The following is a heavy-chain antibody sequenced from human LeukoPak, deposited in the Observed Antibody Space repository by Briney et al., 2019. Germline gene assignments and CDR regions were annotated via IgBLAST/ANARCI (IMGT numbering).Heavy chain of an antibody. CDR1: GGTFSSYA. CDR2: IIPIFGTA. V-gene: IGHV1-69*05. J-gene: IGHJ4*02. Sequence: ASVKVSCKASGGTFSSYAISWVRQAPGQGLEWMEGIIPIFGTANYAQKFQGRVTITTDESTSTAYMELSSLRSEDTAVYYCARRSSGYLGVDYWGQGTLVTVSS. D-gene: IGHD3-22*01. CDR3: ARRSSGYLGVDY.